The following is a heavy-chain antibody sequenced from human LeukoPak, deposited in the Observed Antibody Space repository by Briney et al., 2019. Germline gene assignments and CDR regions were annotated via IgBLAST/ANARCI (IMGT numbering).Heavy chain of an antibody. J-gene: IGHJ4*02. CDR1: GGAISSYY. Sequence: PSETLSLTCTVSGGAISSYYWTWIRQPAGKGLEWIGRISASGSTNYNPSLKSRVTMSVDTSNYQFSLKMTSVTAADTAMYYCARGAPPGQLDYWGQGTLVTVSS. CDR2: ISASGST. CDR3: ARGAPPGQLDY. V-gene: IGHV4-4*07.